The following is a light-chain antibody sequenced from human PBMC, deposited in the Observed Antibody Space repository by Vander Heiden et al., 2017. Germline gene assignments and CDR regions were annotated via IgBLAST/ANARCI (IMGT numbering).Light chain of an antibody. CDR2: YAS. CDR1: QSIGSA. Sequence: EVVLTQSPDFQSVTPKEKLTITCRASQSIGSALHWSQQKPDQSPKLLIKYASKSFSGVPSRFSGSGSGTDFTLTINSLEAEDAATYYCHQSSSLPWTFGQGTKVEIK. V-gene: IGKV6-21*01. J-gene: IGKJ1*01. CDR3: HQSSSLPWT.